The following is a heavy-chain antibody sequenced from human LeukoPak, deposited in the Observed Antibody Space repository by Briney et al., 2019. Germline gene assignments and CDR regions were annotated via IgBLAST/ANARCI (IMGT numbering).Heavy chain of an antibody. CDR2: ISYSGTT. V-gene: IGHV4-39*07. D-gene: IGHD2-21*01. CDR1: GGSINSNSYY. CDR3: ARGVVIAPQTFDY. Sequence: SETLSLTCTDSGGSINSNSYYWGWIRQPPGKGLEWIGSISYSGTTYYSPSLKSRVTISVDTSKNQFSLRLSSVTAADTAVYYCARGVVIAPQTFDYWGQGTLVTVSS. J-gene: IGHJ4*02.